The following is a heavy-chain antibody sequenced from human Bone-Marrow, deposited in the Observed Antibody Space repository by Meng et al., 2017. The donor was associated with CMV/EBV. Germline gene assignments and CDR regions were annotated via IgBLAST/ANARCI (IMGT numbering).Heavy chain of an antibody. CDR2: ISYDGSNK. J-gene: IGHJ6*02. CDR3: ARHFDVRIQLWPTYYYYYYGMDV. Sequence: GESLKISCAASGFTFSSYAMHWVRQAPGKGLEWVAVISYDGSNKYYADSVKGRFTISRDNSKNTLYLQMNSLRAEDTAVYYCARHFDVRIQLWPTYYYYYYGMDVWGQGTTVTGSS. CDR1: GFTFSSYA. V-gene: IGHV3-30*04. D-gene: IGHD5-18*01.